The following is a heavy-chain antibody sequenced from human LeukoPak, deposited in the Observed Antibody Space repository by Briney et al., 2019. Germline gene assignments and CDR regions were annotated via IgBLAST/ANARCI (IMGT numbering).Heavy chain of an antibody. CDR3: ARGREIYGIAAAGWFDP. V-gene: IGHV4-30-4*08. D-gene: IGHD6-13*01. Sequence: PSETLSLTCTVSGGSISSGDYYWSWIRQPPGKGLEWIVYIYYSGSTYYNPSLKSRVTISVDTSKNQFSLKLSSVTAADTAVYYCARGREIYGIAAAGWFDPWGQGTLVTVSS. CDR2: IYYSGST. CDR1: GGSISSGDYY. J-gene: IGHJ5*02.